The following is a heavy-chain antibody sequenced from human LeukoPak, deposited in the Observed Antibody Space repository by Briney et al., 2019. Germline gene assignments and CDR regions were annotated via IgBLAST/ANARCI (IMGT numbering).Heavy chain of an antibody. CDR2: IYPGDSDT. CDR1: GYSFTSYW. J-gene: IGHJ4*02. CDR3: ARQGGYYDSSGYIGY. Sequence: GESLKISCKGSGYSFTSYWIGWVRQMPGKVLEWMGIIYPGDSDTRYSPSFQAQLTISADKSISTAYLQWSSLKASDTAVYYCARQGGYYDSSGYIGYWGQGTLVTVSS. V-gene: IGHV5-51*01. D-gene: IGHD3-22*01.